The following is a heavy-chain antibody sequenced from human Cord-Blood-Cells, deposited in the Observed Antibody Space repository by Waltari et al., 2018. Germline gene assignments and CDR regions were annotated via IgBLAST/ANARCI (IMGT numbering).Heavy chain of an antibody. CDR2: INAGNSNR. J-gene: IGHJ4*02. CDR3: ARVGKCDLHFDY. V-gene: IGHV1-3*01. D-gene: IGHD3-10*01. CDR1: GYTFTSYA. Sequence: QIQLVQSGAEVKKPGASVKVSCKASGYTFTSYAMHWVRQAPGQRLEWMGWINAGNSNRKYSQKFQGRLTITRDASASTAYMELRSLRSEDTAVYYCARVGKCDLHFDYWGQGTLVTVSS.